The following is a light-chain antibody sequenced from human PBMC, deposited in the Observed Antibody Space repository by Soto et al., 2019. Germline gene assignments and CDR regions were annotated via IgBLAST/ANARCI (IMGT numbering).Light chain of an antibody. CDR3: QHYNNWPLT. CDR2: GAS. V-gene: IGKV3-15*01. Sequence: EIVMTQSPATLSVSPGERATLSCRASQSVSSDLAWYQQKSGQAPRLLIYGASTRATGIPARFSGSWSGTEFTLTISSLQSEDFAVYYCQHYNNWPLTFGGGTKVEIK. J-gene: IGKJ4*01. CDR1: QSVSSD.